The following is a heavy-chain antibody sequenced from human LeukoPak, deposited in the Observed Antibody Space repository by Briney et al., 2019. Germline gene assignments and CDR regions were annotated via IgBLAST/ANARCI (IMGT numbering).Heavy chain of an antibody. J-gene: IGHJ3*02. D-gene: IGHD3-16*01. CDR1: GDSVSSHRGA. CDR3: ARGGGGAFDI. Sequence: SQTLSLTCAISGDSVSSHRGAWNWIRQSPSRGLEWLGRTYYRSNWYNDYAVSVKSRIIVNPDTSKNQFSLQLNSVTPEDTAVYYCARGGGGAFDIWGQGTMVTVSS. CDR2: TYYRSNWYN. V-gene: IGHV6-1*01.